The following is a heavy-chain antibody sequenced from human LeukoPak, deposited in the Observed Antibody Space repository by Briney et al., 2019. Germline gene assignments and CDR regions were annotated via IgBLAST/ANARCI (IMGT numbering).Heavy chain of an antibody. CDR2: ISAYSANT. D-gene: IGHD3-16*01. J-gene: IGHJ4*02. Sequence: ASVKVSCKASGYTFTTYGISWVRQAPGQGLEWMGWISAYSANTNYIQSLQGRVTISTDTSTGTAYMELRSLRSDDTGVYYCARVLPRLSWGEFDCWGQGTLVTVSS. CDR1: GYTFTTYG. CDR3: ARVLPRLSWGEFDC. V-gene: IGHV1-18*01.